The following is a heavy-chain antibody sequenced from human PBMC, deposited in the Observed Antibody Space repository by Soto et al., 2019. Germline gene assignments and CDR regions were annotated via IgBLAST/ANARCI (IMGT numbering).Heavy chain of an antibody. CDR2: IIPIFGTA. D-gene: IGHD3-10*01. Sequence: ASVKVSCKASGGTFSSYAISWVRQAPGQGLEWMGGIIPIFGTANYAQKFQGRVTITADESTSTAYMELSSLRSEDTAVYYCARDKGMVRGVIITGYHYVMDVWGQGTTVTGSS. J-gene: IGHJ6*02. CDR3: ARDKGMVRGVIITGYHYVMDV. V-gene: IGHV1-69*13. CDR1: GGTFSSYA.